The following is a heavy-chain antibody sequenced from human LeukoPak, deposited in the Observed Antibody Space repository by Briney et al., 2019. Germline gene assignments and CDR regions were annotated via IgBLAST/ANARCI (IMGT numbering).Heavy chain of an antibody. V-gene: IGHV3-23*01. CDR3: ARGNFYGDYGNWFDP. CDR2: ISGSGDST. D-gene: IGHD4-17*01. J-gene: IGHJ5*02. CDR1: EFTVSTNH. Sequence: GGSLRLSCAASEFTVSTNHMTWVRQAPGKGLEWVSGISGSGDSTYYADSVKGRFTISRDNSKNTVHLQMNGLRAEDTAVYYCARGNFYGDYGNWFDPWGQGTLVTVSS.